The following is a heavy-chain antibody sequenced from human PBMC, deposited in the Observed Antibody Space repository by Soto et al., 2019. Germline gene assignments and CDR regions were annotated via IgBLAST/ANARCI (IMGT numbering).Heavy chain of an antibody. Sequence: SETLSLTFTVSGGSVSSGSYSWSWIRQPPGKGLEWIGYIYYSGSTNYNPSLKSRATISVDTSKNQFSLKLSSVTAADTAVYYCARGATLKYYYYYGMDVGGQGTTVTVSS. D-gene: IGHD5-12*01. CDR2: IYYSGST. CDR1: GGSVSSGSYS. V-gene: IGHV4-61*01. CDR3: ARGATLKYYYYYGMDV. J-gene: IGHJ6*02.